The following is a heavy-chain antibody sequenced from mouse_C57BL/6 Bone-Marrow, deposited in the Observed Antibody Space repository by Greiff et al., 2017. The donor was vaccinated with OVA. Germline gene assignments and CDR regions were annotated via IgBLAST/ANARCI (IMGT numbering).Heavy chain of an antibody. J-gene: IGHJ2*01. CDR3: AIEGTTVVVYYFDY. CDR2: IHPSDSDT. D-gene: IGHD1-1*01. V-gene: IGHV1-74*01. CDR1: GYTFTSYW. Sequence: QVQLQQPGAELVKPGASVKVSCKASGYTFTSYWMHWVKQRPGQGLEWIGRIHPSDSDTNYNQKFKGKATLTVDKSSSTAYMQLSSLTSEDSAVYYCAIEGTTVVVYYFDYWGQGTTLTVSS.